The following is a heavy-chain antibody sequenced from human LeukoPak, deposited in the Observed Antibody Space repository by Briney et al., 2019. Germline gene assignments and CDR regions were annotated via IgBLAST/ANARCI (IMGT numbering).Heavy chain of an antibody. J-gene: IGHJ6*02. Sequence: SETLSLTCAVYGGSFSGYYWSWIRQPPGKGLEWIGEINHSGSTNYNPSLKSRVTISVDTSKNQFSLKLSSVTAADTAVYYCARGWGDYVWGSYRNYGMDVWGQGTTVTVSS. D-gene: IGHD3-16*02. CDR3: ARGWGDYVWGSYRNYGMDV. CDR1: GGSFSGYY. CDR2: INHSGST. V-gene: IGHV4-34*01.